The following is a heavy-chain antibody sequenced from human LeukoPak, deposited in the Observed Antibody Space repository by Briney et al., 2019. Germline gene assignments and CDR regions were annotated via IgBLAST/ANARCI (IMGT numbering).Heavy chain of an antibody. V-gene: IGHV3-7*01. CDR3: ARDTGYSNYESYYYYGMDV. CDR1: GFTFSRYW. D-gene: IGHD4-11*01. CDR2: IKQDGNEK. Sequence: GGSLRLSCVGSGFTFSRYWLNWVRQAPGKGLGWVANIKQDGNEKYYVDSVKGRFTISRDNAKNSLYLQMNSLRAEDTAVYYCARDTGYSNYESYYYYGMDVWGQGTTVTVSS. J-gene: IGHJ6*02.